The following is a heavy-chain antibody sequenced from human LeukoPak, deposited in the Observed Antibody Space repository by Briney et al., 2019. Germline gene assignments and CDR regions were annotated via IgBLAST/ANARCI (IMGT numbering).Heavy chain of an antibody. D-gene: IGHD3-22*01. V-gene: IGHV3-23*01. CDR2: ISGSGDNT. J-gene: IGHJ4*02. CDR1: GFTFSSYA. CDR3: AKGSYYDSSGSFYFDY. Sequence: GGSLRLSCAASGFTFSSYAMSWVRQAPGKGLEWVSGISGSGDNTYYADSVKGRFTISRDNSKNTLCVQVNSLGTEDTAAYYCAKGSYYDSSGSFYFDYWGQGTLVTVSS.